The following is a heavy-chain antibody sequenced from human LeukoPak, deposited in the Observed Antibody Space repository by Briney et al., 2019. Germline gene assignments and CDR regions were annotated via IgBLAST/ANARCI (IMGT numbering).Heavy chain of an antibody. J-gene: IGHJ4*02. Sequence: ASVKVSCKASGYTFTGYYMHWVRQAPGQGLEWMGWINPNSGGTNYAQKFQGRVTMTRDTSISTAYMELSRLRSDDTAVYYCARVLTMVRGVRVYFDYWGQGTLVTVSS. CDR3: ARVLTMVRGVRVYFDY. CDR1: GYTFTGYY. CDR2: INPNSGGT. D-gene: IGHD3-10*01. V-gene: IGHV1-2*02.